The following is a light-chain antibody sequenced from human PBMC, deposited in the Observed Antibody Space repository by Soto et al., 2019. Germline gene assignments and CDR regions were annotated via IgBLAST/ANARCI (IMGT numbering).Light chain of an antibody. CDR2: AAS. Sequence: EVVLTQSPGTLSLSPGERATLSCRASQSVSSSFLAWYQQKPGQAPRLLIHAASTGATGIPARFRGSGSGTGFTPTISTLEPEDSAVYFCHQYAGSPQTFGQGTKGEIK. J-gene: IGKJ2*01. CDR1: QSVSSSF. CDR3: HQYAGSPQT. V-gene: IGKV3-20*01.